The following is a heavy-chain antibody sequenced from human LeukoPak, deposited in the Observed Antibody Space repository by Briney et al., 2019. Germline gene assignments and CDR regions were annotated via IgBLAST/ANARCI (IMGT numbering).Heavy chain of an antibody. CDR1: GGSFSGYY. V-gene: IGHV4-34*01. D-gene: IGHD6-19*01. CDR2: INHSGST. CDR3: ARGRRDSSGWYSSGDPYYFDY. Sequence: SETLSLTCAVYGGSFSGYYWSWIRQPPGKGLEWIGEINHSGSTNYNPSLKSRVTISVDTSKNQFSLKLSSATAADTAVYYCARGRRDSSGWYSSGDPYYFDYWGQGTLVTVSS. J-gene: IGHJ4*02.